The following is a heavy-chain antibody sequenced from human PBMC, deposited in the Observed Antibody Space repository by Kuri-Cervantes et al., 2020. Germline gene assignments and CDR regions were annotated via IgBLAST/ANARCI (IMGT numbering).Heavy chain of an antibody. Sequence: GESLKISCAASGFTFSRYDMHWVRQVTGKGLEWVSAIGTAGDTYYPGSVKGRFTISRENAKNSLYLQMSSLRAGDTAVYYCARGYSTVAVADAGDALDIWGQGTMVTVSS. CDR1: GFTFSRYD. CDR2: IGTAGDT. J-gene: IGHJ3*02. D-gene: IGHD6-19*01. CDR3: ARGYSTVAVADAGDALDI. V-gene: IGHV3-13*01.